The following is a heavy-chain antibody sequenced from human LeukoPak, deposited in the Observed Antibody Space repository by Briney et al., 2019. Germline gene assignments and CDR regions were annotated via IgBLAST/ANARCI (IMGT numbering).Heavy chain of an antibody. D-gene: IGHD3-22*01. CDR1: GFTFSSYS. Sequence: GGSLRLSCAASGFTFSSYSMNWVRQAPGKGLEWVSSISSSSSYIYYADSVKGRFTISRDNSKNTLYLQMNSLRAEDTAVYYCAREADSSGYYREFDYWGQGTLVTVSS. J-gene: IGHJ4*02. V-gene: IGHV3-21*01. CDR3: AREADSSGYYREFDY. CDR2: ISSSSSYI.